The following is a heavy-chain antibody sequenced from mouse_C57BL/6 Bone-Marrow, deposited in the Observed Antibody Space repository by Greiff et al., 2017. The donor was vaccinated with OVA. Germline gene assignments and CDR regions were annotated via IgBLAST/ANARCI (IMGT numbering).Heavy chain of an antibody. CDR1: GYSITSGYY. CDR2: ISYDGSN. CDR3: AIDPHDVYYCYFDY. Sequence: EVQRVESGPGLVKPSQSLSLTCSVTGYSITSGYYWNWIRQFPGNKLEWMGYISYDGSNNYNPSLKNRISITRDTSKNQFFLKLNSVTTEDTATYYCAIDPHDVYYCYFDYWGQGTTLTVSS. V-gene: IGHV3-6*01. J-gene: IGHJ2*01. D-gene: IGHD2-3*01.